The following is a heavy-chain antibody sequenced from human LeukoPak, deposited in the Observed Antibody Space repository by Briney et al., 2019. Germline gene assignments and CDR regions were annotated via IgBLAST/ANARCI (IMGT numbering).Heavy chain of an antibody. CDR3: ARDRARITMVRGVILYNWFDP. CDR2: INPSGGST. CDR1: GYTFTSYY. J-gene: IGHJ5*02. D-gene: IGHD3-10*01. Sequence: GAPMKVSCKASGYTFTSYYMHWVRQAPGQGLEWMGIINPSGGSTSYAQKFQGRVTMTRDTSTSTVYMEPSSLRSEDTAVYYCARDRARITMVRGVILYNWFDPWGQGTLVTVSS. V-gene: IGHV1-46*01.